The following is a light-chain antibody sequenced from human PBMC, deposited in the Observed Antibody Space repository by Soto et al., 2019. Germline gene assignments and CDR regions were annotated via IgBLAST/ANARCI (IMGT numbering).Light chain of an antibody. V-gene: IGKV1-5*01. J-gene: IGKJ1*01. CDR2: DAS. Sequence: IQMTQSPSTLSAPIVERVTITCRASQSINNRLAWYQQMPGKAPNLLSYDASSLESGVPSRFRGSGSETEFTLTISGLQPDDFATYYCQQFIDGWTFGQGTKVDIK. CDR3: QQFIDGWT. CDR1: QSINNR.